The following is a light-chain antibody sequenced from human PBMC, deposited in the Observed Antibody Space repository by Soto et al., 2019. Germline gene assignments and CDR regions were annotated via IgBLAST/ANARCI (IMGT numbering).Light chain of an antibody. CDR2: DAS. CDR1: QSIGRF. Sequence: DIQMTQPPSTVSASVGDRVTITCRASQSIGRFLAWYQHQPGKAPKLLIYDASTLESGVPSRFSGTGSGTEFTFSITSLQPEDFGTYYCQQCYMGWTFGQGTKVDIK. J-gene: IGKJ1*01. V-gene: IGKV1-5*01. CDR3: QQCYMGWT.